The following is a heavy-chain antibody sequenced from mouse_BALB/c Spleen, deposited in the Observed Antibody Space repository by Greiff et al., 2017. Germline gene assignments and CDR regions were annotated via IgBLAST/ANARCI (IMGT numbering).Heavy chain of an antibody. CDR1: GYSINSGYY. V-gene: IGHV3-6*02. D-gene: IGHD2-4*01. CDR2: ISYDGSN. CDR3: ARSDYDWYFDV. J-gene: IGHJ1*01. Sequence: EVQLQESGPGLVKPSQSLSLTCSVTGYSINSGYYWNWIRQFPGNKLEWMGYISYDGSNNYNPSLKNRISITRDTSKNQFFLKLNSVTTEDTATYYCARSDYDWYFDVWGAGTTVTVSS.